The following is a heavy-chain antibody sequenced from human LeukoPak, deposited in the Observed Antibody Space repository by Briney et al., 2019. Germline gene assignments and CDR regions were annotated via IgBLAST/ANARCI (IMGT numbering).Heavy chain of an antibody. CDR1: GGSFSGYY. V-gene: IGHV4-34*01. CDR3: ARRRVVEPASYYYYYYYMDV. J-gene: IGHJ6*03. Sequence: SETLSLTCAVYGGSFSGYYWSWIRQPPGKGLEWIGEINHSGSTNYNPSLKSRVTISVDTSKNQFSLKLSSVTAADTAVYYCARRRVVEPASYYYYYYYMDVWGKGTTVTISS. D-gene: IGHD2-2*01. CDR2: INHSGST.